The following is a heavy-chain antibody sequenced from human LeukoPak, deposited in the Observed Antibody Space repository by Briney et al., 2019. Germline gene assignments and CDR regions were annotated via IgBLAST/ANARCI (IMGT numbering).Heavy chain of an antibody. CDR2: IYYSGST. CDR3: ARHGRWFGDERYFDL. Sequence: SETLSLTCTVSGHSINSAYYWGWIRQSPGKGLEWIGSIYYSGSTYYNPSLKSRVTISIDTSKNQFSLKLRSVTAADTAVYYCARHGRWFGDERYFDLWGRGTLVTVSS. CDR1: GHSINSAYY. D-gene: IGHD3-10*01. V-gene: IGHV4-38-2*02. J-gene: IGHJ2*01.